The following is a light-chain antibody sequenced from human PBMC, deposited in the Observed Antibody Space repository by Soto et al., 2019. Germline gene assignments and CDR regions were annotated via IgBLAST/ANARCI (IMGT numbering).Light chain of an antibody. CDR2: EDN. J-gene: IGLJ3*02. CDR3: QSYDATNQV. V-gene: IGLV6-57*01. Sequence: NFMLTQPHSVSASPGKTVIISCTRSSGSIASNYVQWYQQRLGSSPTTVIYEDNQRPSGVPDRFSGSIDSSSNSASLTISGLETEDEADYFCQSYDATNQVFGGGTKVTVL. CDR1: SGSIASNY.